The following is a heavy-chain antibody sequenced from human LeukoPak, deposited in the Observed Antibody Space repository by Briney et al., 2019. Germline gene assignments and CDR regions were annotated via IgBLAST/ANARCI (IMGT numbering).Heavy chain of an antibody. CDR2: IYYNGGT. Sequence: SETLSLTCTVSGGSISSYYWSWIRQPPGKGLEWIGYIYYNGGTTHNPSLKSRVTISIDTSKNQFSLNLSSVTAADTAVYYCARDRYQNWFDPWGQGTLVTVSS. J-gene: IGHJ5*02. CDR3: ARDRYQNWFDP. D-gene: IGHD2-2*01. CDR1: GGSISSYY. V-gene: IGHV4-59*01.